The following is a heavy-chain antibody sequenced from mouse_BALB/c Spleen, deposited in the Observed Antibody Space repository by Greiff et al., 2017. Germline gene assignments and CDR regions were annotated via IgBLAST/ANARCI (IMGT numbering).Heavy chain of an antibody. Sequence: EVQGVESGGGLVQPGGSLRLSCATSGFTFTDYYMSWVRQPPGKALEWLGFIRNKANGYTTEYSASVKGRFTISRDNSQSILYLQMNTLRAEDSATYYCARDRYGNYFDVWGAGTTVTVSS. V-gene: IGHV7-3*02. CDR3: ARDRYGNYFDV. CDR1: GFTFTDYY. CDR2: IRNKANGYTT. D-gene: IGHD2-10*02. J-gene: IGHJ1*01.